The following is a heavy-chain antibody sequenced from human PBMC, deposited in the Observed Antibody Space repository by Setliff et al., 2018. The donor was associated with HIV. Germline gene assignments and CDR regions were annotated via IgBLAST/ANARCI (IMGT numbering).Heavy chain of an antibody. D-gene: IGHD1-1*01. J-gene: IGHJ4*02. Sequence: SETLSPTCAVYGGSFSSYYWRWIRQPPGKGLEWIGETNHSGSTNYNLSLKSRVTISVDTSNNQFSLKVSSVTAADTAVYYCARERSLITNRRYFDSWGQGTLVTVSS. CDR2: TNHSGST. CDR3: ARERSLITNRRYFDS. V-gene: IGHV4-34*01. CDR1: GGSFSSYY.